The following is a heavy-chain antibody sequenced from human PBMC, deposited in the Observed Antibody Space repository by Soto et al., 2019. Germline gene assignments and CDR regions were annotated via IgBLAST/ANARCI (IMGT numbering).Heavy chain of an antibody. J-gene: IGHJ5*02. CDR1: GYTFTSYA. V-gene: IGHV1-3*01. CDR3: ARRERAAGTDWWFDP. Sequence: ASVKVSCKASGYTFTSYAMHWVRQAPGQRLEWMGWINAGNGNTKYSQKFQGRVTITRDTSASTAYMELSSLRSEDTAVYYCARRERAAGTDWWFDPWGQGTLVTVSS. D-gene: IGHD6-13*01. CDR2: INAGNGNT.